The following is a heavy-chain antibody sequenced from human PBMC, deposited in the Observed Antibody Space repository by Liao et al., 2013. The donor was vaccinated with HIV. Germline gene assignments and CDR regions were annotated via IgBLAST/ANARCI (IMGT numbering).Heavy chain of an antibody. CDR3: ARKRGPIFGVVIMGYFDY. CDR1: GGSISSGSYY. J-gene: IGHJ4*02. CDR2: IYTSGST. Sequence: QVQLQESGPGLVKPSETLSLTCTVSGGSISSGSYYWSWIRQPAGKGLEWIGRIYTSGSTNYNPSLKSRVTISVNTSKNQFSLKLSSVTAADTAVYYCARKRGPIFGVVIMGYFDYWGQGTLVTVSS. V-gene: IGHV4-61*02. D-gene: IGHD3-3*01.